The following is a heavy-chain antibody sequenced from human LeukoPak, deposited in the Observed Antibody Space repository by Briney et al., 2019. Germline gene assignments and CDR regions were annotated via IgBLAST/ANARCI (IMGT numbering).Heavy chain of an antibody. CDR2: IYHSGTT. CDR1: GYSISSGYY. V-gene: IGHV4-38-2*02. D-gene: IGHD2-15*01. J-gene: IGHJ6*03. Sequence: SETLSLTCTVSGYSISSGYYWGWIRQPPGKGLEWIGSIYHSGTTYYNPSLKSRVTMSVDTSENQFSLKLNSVTAADTAVYYCARIYCSAGSCYRVTFDWDYYFYYYMDVWGTGTTVTVSS. CDR3: ARIYCSAGSCYRVTFDWDYYFYYYMDV.